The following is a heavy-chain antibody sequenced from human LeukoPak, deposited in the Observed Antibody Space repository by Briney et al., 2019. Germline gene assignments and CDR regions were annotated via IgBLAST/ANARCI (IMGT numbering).Heavy chain of an antibody. CDR3: AREALTGSWHWFDP. J-gene: IGHJ5*02. D-gene: IGHD2-15*01. V-gene: IGHV3-30-3*01. CDR1: GFTFSRNS. Sequence: GRSLRLSCAVSGFTFSRNSMHWVRQAPGKGLEGVTVISYDGNNRHYADSVKGRFTISRDNSKNTLYLQMNSLRPEDTAVYYCAREALTGSWHWFDPWGQGTLVTVSS. CDR2: ISYDGNNR.